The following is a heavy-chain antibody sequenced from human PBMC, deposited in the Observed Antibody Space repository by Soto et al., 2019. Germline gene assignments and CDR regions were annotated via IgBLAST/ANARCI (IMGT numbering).Heavy chain of an antibody. V-gene: IGHV4-59*01. Sequence: QVQLQEWGPGLVKPSETLSLTCIVSRGSISNYFWTWIRQPPGRGLEWIGYISYSGTTNYNASLKTRVTISVDTSANQFSLRVRSVTAADTAVYYWARIRGLGEVSAYLDHWGQGARVTVSS. J-gene: IGHJ4*02. D-gene: IGHD3-16*01. CDR1: RGSISNYF. CDR2: ISYSGTT. CDR3: ARIRGLGEVSAYLDH.